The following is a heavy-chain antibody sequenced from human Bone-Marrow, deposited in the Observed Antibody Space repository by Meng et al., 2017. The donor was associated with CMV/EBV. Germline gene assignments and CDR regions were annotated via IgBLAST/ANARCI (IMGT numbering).Heavy chain of an antibody. CDR1: GFSFSTYA. CDR2: ISNSGGKT. Sequence: GGSLRLSCVVSGFSFSTYAMDWVRQAPGKGLEWVSRISNSGGKTNYADSVKGRFTISRDNSKNTLFIQMKSLRAEDTAIYYCAQEGGSPRTDGMDVWGQGTTVTVFS. V-gene: IGHV3-23*01. D-gene: IGHD3-16*01. CDR3: AQEGGSPRTDGMDV. J-gene: IGHJ6*02.